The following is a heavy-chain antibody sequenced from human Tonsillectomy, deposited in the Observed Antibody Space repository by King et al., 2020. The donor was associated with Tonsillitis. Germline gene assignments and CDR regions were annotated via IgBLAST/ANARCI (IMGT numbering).Heavy chain of an antibody. CDR3: ARDLWGYNDYDAY. D-gene: IGHD5-12*01. CDR2: IKQGGSDR. Sequence: VQLVESGGGLVQPGGSLRLSCAASGFSFSSYWMSWVRQALGKGLEWVANIKQGGSDRYYVDSLKGRFTITRDNAKNSLYLQMNSMRVEDTAVYYCARDLWGYNDYDAYWGQGTLVTVSS. V-gene: IGHV3-7*01. J-gene: IGHJ4*02. CDR1: GFSFSSYW.